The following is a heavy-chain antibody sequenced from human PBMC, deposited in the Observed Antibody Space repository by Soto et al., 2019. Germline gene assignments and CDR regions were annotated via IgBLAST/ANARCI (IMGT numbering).Heavy chain of an antibody. CDR3: ARWRYGSYYRSFFDY. CDR2: IYHSGST. CDR1: GGSISSGGYS. J-gene: IGHJ4*02. V-gene: IGHV4-30-2*01. Sequence: SETLSLTCAVSGGSISSGGYSWSWIRQPPGKGLEWIGYIYHSGSTYYNPSLKSRATISVDRSKNQFSLKLSSVTAADTAVYYCARWRYGSYYRSFFDYWGQGTLVTVSS. D-gene: IGHD1-26*01.